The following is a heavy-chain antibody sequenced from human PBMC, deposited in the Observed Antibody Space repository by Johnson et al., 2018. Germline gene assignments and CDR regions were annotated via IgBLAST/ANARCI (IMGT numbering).Heavy chain of an antibody. J-gene: IGHJ4*02. Sequence: VQLVQSGAEVKKXGESXKIXCKGSGYIFSNYWIGWVRQMPGKGLEWMGSIYPGDSATTYSPSFQAQVTFSADKSISPAYLQWSSLKVSDTAIYFCARHESSYWSPFENWGQGTLVAVSS. CDR2: IYPGDSAT. CDR3: ARHESSYWSPFEN. V-gene: IGHV5-51*01. D-gene: IGHD3-22*01. CDR1: GYIFSNYW.